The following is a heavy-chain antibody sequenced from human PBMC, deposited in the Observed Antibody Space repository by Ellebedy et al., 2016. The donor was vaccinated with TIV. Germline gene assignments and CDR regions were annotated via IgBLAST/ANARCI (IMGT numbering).Heavy chain of an antibody. CDR3: ARAPRSSGYYFGAFDI. CDR2: INPSGGST. D-gene: IGHD3-22*01. Sequence: AASVKVSCKASGYTFTSYYMHWVRQAPGQGLEWMGIINPSGGSTSYAQKFQGRVTMTRDTSTSTVYMELSSLRSEDTAVYYCARAPRSSGYYFGAFDIWGQGTMVTVSS. CDR1: GYTFTSYY. V-gene: IGHV1-46*01. J-gene: IGHJ3*02.